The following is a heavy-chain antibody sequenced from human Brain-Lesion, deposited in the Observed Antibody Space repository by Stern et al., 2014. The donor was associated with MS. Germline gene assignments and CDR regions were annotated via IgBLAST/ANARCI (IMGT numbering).Heavy chain of an antibody. CDR2: IFNSGST. Sequence: QLQLQESGPGLVKPSQTLSLSCTVSGGSISSGGYYWSWIRQPAGKGLEWIGRIFNSGSTSYNPSLKNRVTISIDTSKNQFSLRLNSMTAADTAVYYCARGRVVPGFQYYATDVWGQGTTVIVSS. CDR1: GGSISSGGYY. CDR3: ARGRVVPGFQYYATDV. V-gene: IGHV4-61*02. J-gene: IGHJ6*02. D-gene: IGHD2-2*01.